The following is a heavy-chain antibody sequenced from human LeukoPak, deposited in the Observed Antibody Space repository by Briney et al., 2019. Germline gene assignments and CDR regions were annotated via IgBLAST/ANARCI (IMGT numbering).Heavy chain of an antibody. Sequence: GGSLRLSCAASGFTFSSYAMSWVRQAPGKGLEWVSDINGSGGSTYYADSVKGRFTISRDNSKNTLYLQMNSLRAEDTAVYYCAKDRSRGDGSSWYPRFDPWGQGTLVTVPS. CDR2: INGSGGST. CDR1: GFTFSSYA. CDR3: AKDRSRGDGSSWYPRFDP. D-gene: IGHD6-13*01. V-gene: IGHV3-23*01. J-gene: IGHJ5*02.